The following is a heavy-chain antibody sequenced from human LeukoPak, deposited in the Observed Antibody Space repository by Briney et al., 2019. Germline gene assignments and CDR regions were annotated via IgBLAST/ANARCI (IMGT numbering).Heavy chain of an antibody. CDR3: ARAVYRSGGYYFDY. Sequence: QTGGSLRLSCAASGFPLSSYSINWVRQAPGKGLEWVSYINIDSITVNYADSVKGRFTISRDNAKNSLYLQMNSLRADDTAVYYCARAVYRSGGYYFDYWGQGTLVIVSS. CDR1: GFPLSSYS. D-gene: IGHD6-19*01. J-gene: IGHJ4*02. CDR2: INIDSITV. V-gene: IGHV3-48*01.